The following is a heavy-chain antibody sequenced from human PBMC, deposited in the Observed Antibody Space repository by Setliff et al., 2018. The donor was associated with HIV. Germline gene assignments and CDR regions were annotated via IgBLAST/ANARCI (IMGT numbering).Heavy chain of an antibody. CDR1: GFTFSSSA. CDR2: INAGGTTI. Sequence: LRLSCAASGFTFSSSAMSWVRQAPEKGLEWLSVINAGGTTIYYADSVNGRFTISRDDATNSLFLQVNSLRDEDTAVYYCSRSQGIGNYYMDDWGTGTTVTVSS. J-gene: IGHJ6*03. V-gene: IGHV3-48*02. CDR3: SRSQGIGNYYMDD. D-gene: IGHD3-10*01.